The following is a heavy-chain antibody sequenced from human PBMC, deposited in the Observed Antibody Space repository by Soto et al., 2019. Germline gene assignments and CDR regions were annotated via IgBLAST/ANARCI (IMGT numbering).Heavy chain of an antibody. Sequence: PGGSLRLSCVASGFTFISYTMHWVRQAPGKGLEWLAVILYDGSEIPYADSMEGRFTISRDNSKNTLYLQMNSLRVDDTAVYYCARDRDWVRGVRKYYFDYWGQGTLVTVSS. J-gene: IGHJ4*02. D-gene: IGHD3-10*01. CDR2: ILYDGSEI. V-gene: IGHV3-33*08. CDR1: GFTFISYT. CDR3: ARDRDWVRGVRKYYFDY.